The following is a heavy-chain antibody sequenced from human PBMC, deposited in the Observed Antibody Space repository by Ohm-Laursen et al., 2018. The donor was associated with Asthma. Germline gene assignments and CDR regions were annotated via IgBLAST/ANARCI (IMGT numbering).Heavy chain of an antibody. Sequence: SLRLSCSASGYTFFFFFFYLFFLFPGKGLEWVASISTASTFIYYADSVRGRFTTSRDNAKNSVYLQMNSLRAEDTALYYCARIGPEWELPGREYSPHHWGQGTQVTVSS. CDR3: ARIGPEWELPGREYSPHH. D-gene: IGHD1-26*01. CDR2: ISTASTFI. J-gene: IGHJ1*01. V-gene: IGHV3-21*01. CDR1: GYTFFFFF.